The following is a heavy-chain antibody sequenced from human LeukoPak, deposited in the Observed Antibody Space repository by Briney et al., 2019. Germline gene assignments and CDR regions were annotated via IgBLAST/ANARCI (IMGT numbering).Heavy chain of an antibody. CDR3: ARIGSAMVDAFDI. V-gene: IGHV5-51*01. D-gene: IGHD5-18*01. CDR1: GYSFTSYW. J-gene: IGHJ3*02. Sequence: GESLKISCEGSGYSFTSYWIGWVRQMPGKGLEWMGIIYPGDSDTRYSPSFQGQVTISADKSISTAYLQWSSLKASDTAMYYCARIGSAMVDAFDIWGKGTMVTVSS. CDR2: IYPGDSDT.